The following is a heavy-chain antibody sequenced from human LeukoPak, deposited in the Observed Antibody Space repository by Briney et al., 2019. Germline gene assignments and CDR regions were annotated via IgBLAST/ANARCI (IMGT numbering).Heavy chain of an antibody. Sequence: ETLSLTCTVSGGSISSYYWSWIRQPPGKGLEWVSAMRGDGGDIRYADSVKGRFTISRDNPKNTLYLQMNSLRAEDTAIYYCGRDPNGDYIGAFDFWGQGTMVTVSS. CDR2: MRGDGGDI. CDR1: GGSISSYY. J-gene: IGHJ3*01. CDR3: GRDPNGDYIGAFDF. D-gene: IGHD4-17*01. V-gene: IGHV3-23*01.